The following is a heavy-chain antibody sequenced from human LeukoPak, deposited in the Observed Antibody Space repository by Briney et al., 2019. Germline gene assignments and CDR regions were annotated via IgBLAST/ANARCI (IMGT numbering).Heavy chain of an antibody. V-gene: IGHV1-69*13. CDR1: GGTFSSYA. CDR3: ARGRASGGYYYYYYMDV. D-gene: IGHD3-10*01. Sequence: SVKVSCKASGGTFSSYAISWVRQAPGQGLEWMGGIIPIFGTANYAQKFQGRVTITADESTSTAYMELSSLRSEDTAVYYCARGRASGGYYYYYYMDVWGKETTVTVSS. CDR2: IIPIFGTA. J-gene: IGHJ6*03.